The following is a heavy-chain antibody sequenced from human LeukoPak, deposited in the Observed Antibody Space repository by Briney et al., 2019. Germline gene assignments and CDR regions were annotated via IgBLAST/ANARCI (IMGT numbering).Heavy chain of an antibody. Sequence: GGSLRLSCAASGFTFSSYEVNWVRQAPGKWLEWVSYISSSGSTIYYADSVKGRFTISRDNAKNSLYLQMNSLRAEDTAVYYCAELGITMIGGVWGKGTTVTISS. J-gene: IGHJ6*04. CDR2: ISSSGSTI. CDR3: AELGITMIGGV. D-gene: IGHD3-10*02. V-gene: IGHV3-48*03. CDR1: GFTFSSYE.